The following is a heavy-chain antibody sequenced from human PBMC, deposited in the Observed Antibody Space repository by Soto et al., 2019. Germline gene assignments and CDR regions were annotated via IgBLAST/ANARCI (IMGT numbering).Heavy chain of an antibody. CDR2: IYYSGST. Sequence: QVQLQESGPGLVKPSETLSLTCTVSGGSISSYYWSWIRQPPGKGLEWIGYIYYSGSTNYTPSLKSRVTISIDTSKNQFSLKLSSVTAADTAVYYCARMSLGANTGDYWGQGTLVTVSS. CDR3: ARMSLGANTGDY. D-gene: IGHD1-26*01. V-gene: IGHV4-59*01. J-gene: IGHJ4*02. CDR1: GGSISSYY.